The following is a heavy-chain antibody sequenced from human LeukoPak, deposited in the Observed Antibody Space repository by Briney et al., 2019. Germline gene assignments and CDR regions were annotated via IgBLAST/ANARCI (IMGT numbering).Heavy chain of an antibody. V-gene: IGHV5-51*01. D-gene: IGHD2-15*01. CDR3: ARYLEYCSGGSCRIPGKYYYYYGMDV. CDR2: IYPGDADT. Sequence: GESLKISCKGSGYSFTNYWIGWVRQVPGKGLECMGIIYPGDADTRHSPSFQGQVTTSADKSISTAYLQWSSLKASDTAMYYCARYLEYCSGGSCRIPGKYYYYYGMDVWGQGTTVTVSS. J-gene: IGHJ6*02. CDR1: GYSFTNYW.